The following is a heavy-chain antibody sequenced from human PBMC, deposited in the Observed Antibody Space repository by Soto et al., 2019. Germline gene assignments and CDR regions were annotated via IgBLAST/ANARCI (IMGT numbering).Heavy chain of an antibody. CDR2: INHSGST. D-gene: IGHD4-4*01. J-gene: IGHJ4*02. V-gene: IGHV4-34*01. CDR1: GVYFSCYY. Sequence: PSETLSLTCAFYGVYFSCYYLILLRPHPGKGLEWIGEINHSGSTNYNPSLKSRVTISVDTSKNQFSLKLSSVTAADTAVYYCARGRPRPRGFSTVTTPPTPFDYWGQGTLVTVSS. CDR3: ARGRPRPRGFSTVTTPPTPFDY.